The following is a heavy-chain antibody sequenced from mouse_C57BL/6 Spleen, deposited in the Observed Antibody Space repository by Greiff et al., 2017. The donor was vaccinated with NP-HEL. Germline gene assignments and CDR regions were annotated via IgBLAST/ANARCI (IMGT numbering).Heavy chain of an antibody. CDR2: IYPRSGNT. D-gene: IGHD3-2*02. J-gene: IGHJ4*01. CDR1: GYTFTSYG. V-gene: IGHV1-81*01. CDR3: ARDSSGNAMDY. Sequence: VQLQQSGAELARPGASVKLSCKASGYTFTSYGISWVKQRTGQGLEWIGEIYPRSGNTYYNEKFKGKATLTADKSSSTAYMELRSLTSEDSAVYFYARDSSGNAMDYWGQGTSVTVSS.